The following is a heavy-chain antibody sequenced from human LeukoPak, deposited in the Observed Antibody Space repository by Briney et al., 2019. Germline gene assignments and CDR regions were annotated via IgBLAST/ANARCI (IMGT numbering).Heavy chain of an antibody. CDR2: IKQDGSEK. Sequence: GGSLRLSCAASGFTFSSYWMSWVRQAPGKGLEWVANIKQDGSEKYYVDSVKGRFTISRDNAKSSLYLQMNCLRAEDTAVYYCAREGITIFGVVILHYYGMDVWGQGTTVTVSS. V-gene: IGHV3-7*01. CDR3: AREGITIFGVVILHYYGMDV. CDR1: GFTFSSYW. J-gene: IGHJ6*02. D-gene: IGHD3-3*01.